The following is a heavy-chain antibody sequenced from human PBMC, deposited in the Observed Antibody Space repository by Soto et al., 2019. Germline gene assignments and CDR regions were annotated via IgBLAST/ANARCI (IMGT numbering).Heavy chain of an antibody. J-gene: IGHJ6*02. CDR1: GGSIISGDYY. D-gene: IGHD4-4*01. V-gene: IGHV4-30-4*01. CDR2: IYYSGST. Sequence: PSETLSLTCTVSGGSIISGDYYWSCIRQPPGKGLEWVGYIYYSGSTYYNPSLKSRVTISVDTSKNQFSLKLSSVTAADTAVYYCARDVYSNHIGGTYYYYYGMDVWGQGTTVTVSS. CDR3: ARDVYSNHIGGTYYYYYGMDV.